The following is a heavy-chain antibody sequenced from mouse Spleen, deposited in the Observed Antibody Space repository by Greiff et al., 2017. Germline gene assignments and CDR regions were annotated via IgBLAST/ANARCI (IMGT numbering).Heavy chain of an antibody. J-gene: IGHJ2*01. CDR2: IDPSDSYT. CDR3: AREFITTYFDY. D-gene: IGHD1-1*01. Sequence: QVQLQQPGAELVMPGASVKLSCKASGYTFTSYWMHWVKQRPGQGLEWIGEIDPSDSYTNYNQKFKGKATLTVDKSSSTAYMQLSSLTSEDSAVYYCAREFITTYFDYWGQGTTLTVSS. V-gene: IGHV1-69*01. CDR1: GYTFTSYW.